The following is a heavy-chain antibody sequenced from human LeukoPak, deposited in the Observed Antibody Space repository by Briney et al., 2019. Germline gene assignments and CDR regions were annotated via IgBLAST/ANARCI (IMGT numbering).Heavy chain of an antibody. CDR3: ATAPAAIA. V-gene: IGHV3-23*01. CDR2: ITGSGNYT. J-gene: IGHJ5*02. D-gene: IGHD2-2*01. Sequence: GGSLKLSCAASGFTFSTYAMSWVRQAPWKGRGLVSTITGSGNYTAYAEALTGRFTISRDSSKNTLYLPMNSLRAEDTAVYFCATAPAAIAWGQGTLVTVFS. CDR1: GFTFSTYA.